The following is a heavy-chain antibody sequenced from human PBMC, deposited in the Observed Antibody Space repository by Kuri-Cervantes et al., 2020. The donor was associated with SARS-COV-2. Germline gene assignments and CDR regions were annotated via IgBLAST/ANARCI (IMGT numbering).Heavy chain of an antibody. Sequence: SETLSLTCAVYGGSFSGYYWSWIRQPPGKGLEWIGEINHRGSTNYSPSLKSRVTISVDTSKNQFSLKLSSVTAADTAVYYCARTDNSGYSYYFDYWGQGALVTVSS. J-gene: IGHJ4*02. D-gene: IGHD3-22*01. CDR2: INHRGST. CDR3: ARTDNSGYSYYFDY. V-gene: IGHV4-34*01. CDR1: GGSFSGYY.